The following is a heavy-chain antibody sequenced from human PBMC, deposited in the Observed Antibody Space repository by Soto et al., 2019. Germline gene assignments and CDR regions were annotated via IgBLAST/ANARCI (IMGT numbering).Heavy chain of an antibody. CDR1: SGFVCSNWYS. Sequence: PSETLSLTCNVSSGFVCSNWYSWGWLRQSPEKRLVWIGIIYSTANTYYHPSLLSRVTISADTSMNEFSLRLSSVTAADTAVYYCARLNGYCVSTGCHGYYGMDVWGQGTTVTVSS. J-gene: IGHJ6*02. D-gene: IGHD2-2*03. CDR2: IYSTANT. V-gene: IGHV4-39*01. CDR3: ARLNGYCVSTGCHGYYGMDV.